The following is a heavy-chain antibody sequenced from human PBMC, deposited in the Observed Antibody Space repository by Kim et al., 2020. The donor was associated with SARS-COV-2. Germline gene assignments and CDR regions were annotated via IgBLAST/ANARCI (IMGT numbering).Heavy chain of an antibody. CDR1: GFTFSNYG. V-gene: IGHV3-30*18. CDR2: ISYTGSNK. CDR3: AKPHSNDGYDFDY. D-gene: IGHD5-12*01. J-gene: IGHJ4*02. Sequence: GGSLRLSCAASGFTFSNYGMHWVRQAPGKGLEWVAGISYTGSNKFYADSVKGRFTFSRDNSKNTLYLQMNSLRAEDTAVYYCAKPHSNDGYDFDYWGQGTPVTVSS.